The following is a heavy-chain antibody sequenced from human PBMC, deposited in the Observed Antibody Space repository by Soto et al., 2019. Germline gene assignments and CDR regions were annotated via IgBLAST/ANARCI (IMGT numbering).Heavy chain of an antibody. V-gene: IGHV3-15*07. CDR1: DFSISNAW. CDR3: TTGSVEGV. Sequence: EVQLVESGGGLVKPGGSLRLSCAASDFSISNAWMNWVRQAPGKGLEWVGRVKRKIDGETTDYAAPVKGRFTISRDDSNNMLYLQMNSLKADDTAVYYCTTGSVEGVWGQGTTVNVSS. J-gene: IGHJ6*02. D-gene: IGHD2-15*01. CDR2: VKRKIDGETT.